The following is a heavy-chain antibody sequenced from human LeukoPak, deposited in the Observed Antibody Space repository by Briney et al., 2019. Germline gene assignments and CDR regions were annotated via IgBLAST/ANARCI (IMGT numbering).Heavy chain of an antibody. CDR2: ISSSGSTI. D-gene: IGHD6-19*01. CDR3: ARVEGIAVAFDY. Sequence: PGGSLRLSCAASGFTFSSYEMNWVRQAPGKGLEWVSYISSSGSTIYYADSVKGRFTISRDNAKNSLYLQMNSLRAEDTAVYYCARVEGIAVAFDYWGQGTLVIVSS. J-gene: IGHJ4*02. CDR1: GFTFSSYE. V-gene: IGHV3-48*03.